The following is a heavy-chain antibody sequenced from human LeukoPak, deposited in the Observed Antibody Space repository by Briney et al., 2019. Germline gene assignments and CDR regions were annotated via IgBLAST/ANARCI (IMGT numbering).Heavy chain of an antibody. CDR2: IYYTGST. V-gene: IGHV4-59*08. D-gene: IGHD4-17*01. J-gene: IGHJ4*02. CDR1: GGSISNYY. Sequence: SETLSLTCTVSGGSISNYYWTWIRQPPGKGLEWIAYIYYTGSTTYNPSLKSRVTISVDTSKNQFSLRLRSVTAADTAVYHCARRTTVVDYWGQGTLVTVSS. CDR3: ARRTTVVDY.